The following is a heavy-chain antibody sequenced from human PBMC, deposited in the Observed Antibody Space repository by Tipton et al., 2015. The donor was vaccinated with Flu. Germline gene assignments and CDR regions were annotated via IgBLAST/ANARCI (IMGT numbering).Heavy chain of an antibody. J-gene: IGHJ6*02. CDR2: IYRGGNT. Sequence: SLRLSCTVSGGSVSSDDFYWGWVRQAPGKRPECVSVIYRGGNTYYADSVKGRFTISRDNSKDTLYLQMNSLRAEDTAVYYCARVGSRLNSYGMDAWGQGTTVTVSS. CDR3: ARVGSRLNSYGMDA. V-gene: IGHV3-53*01. CDR1: GGSVSSDDFY. D-gene: IGHD2-15*01.